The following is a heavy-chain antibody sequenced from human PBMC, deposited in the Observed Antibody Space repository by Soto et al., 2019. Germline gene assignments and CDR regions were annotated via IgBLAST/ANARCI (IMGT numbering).Heavy chain of an antibody. CDR3: VREDILGVRSFDY. V-gene: IGHV3-48*02. J-gene: IGHJ4*02. D-gene: IGHD3-9*01. CDR2: ISSGSKTI. Sequence: GWSLRLACASSVFTFIGYSVNWVRQAPGKGLEWVSYISSGSKTIYYAESVKGRFTVSRDNARNSQYLQMNSLRDEDTAVYYCVREDILGVRSFDYWGQGTLVTVSS. CDR1: VFTFIGYS.